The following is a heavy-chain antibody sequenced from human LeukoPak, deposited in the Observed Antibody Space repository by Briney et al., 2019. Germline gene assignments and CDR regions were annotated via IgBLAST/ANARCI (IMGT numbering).Heavy chain of an antibody. CDR3: ARGFRYCSGGSCYSAPGQSNSYYALDV. J-gene: IGHJ6*02. CDR1: GGSFSGYY. Sequence: PSETLSLTCAVYGGSFSGYYWSWIRQPPGKGLEWVGEINHRGSTNYNPSLKSRVTISVDTSKNQFSLKLTSLTAADASVYCCARGFRYCSGGSCYSAPGQSNSYYALDVWGQGTTVTVSS. V-gene: IGHV4-34*01. CDR2: INHRGST. D-gene: IGHD2-15*01.